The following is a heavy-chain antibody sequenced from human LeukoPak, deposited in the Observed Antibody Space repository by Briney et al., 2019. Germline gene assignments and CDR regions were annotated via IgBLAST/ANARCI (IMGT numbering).Heavy chain of an antibody. Sequence: GGSLRLSCAASGFTFSSYEMNWVRQAPGKGLEWVSYISSSGSTIYYADSVKGRFTISRDNAKNSLYLQMNSLRAEDTAVYYWARAPAAEHVQIRLHGNWFDPWGQGTLVTVSS. V-gene: IGHV3-48*03. J-gene: IGHJ5*02. D-gene: IGHD5-18*01. CDR3: ARAPAAEHVQIRLHGNWFDP. CDR2: ISSSGSTI. CDR1: GFTFSSYE.